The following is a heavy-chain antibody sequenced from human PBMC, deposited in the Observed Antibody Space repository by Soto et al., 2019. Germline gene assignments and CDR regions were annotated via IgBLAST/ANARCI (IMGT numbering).Heavy chain of an antibody. V-gene: IGHV4-59*01. CDR1: GGSISSYY. D-gene: IGHD2-15*01. J-gene: IGHJ1*01. CDR3: ARDLSGCASGSCYEKFQN. CDR2: IFYSGST. Sequence: QVQLQESGPGLVKPSETLSLTCTVSGGSISSYYWSWIRQTPGKGLEWIGYIFYSGSTNYNPSLKNRVTISEDTSKNQVSLRLSSVTAADTAVYYCARDLSGCASGSCYEKFQNWGQGTLVTVSS.